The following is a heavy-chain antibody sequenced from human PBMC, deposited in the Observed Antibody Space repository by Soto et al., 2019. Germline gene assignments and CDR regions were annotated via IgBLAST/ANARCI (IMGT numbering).Heavy chain of an antibody. CDR1: GLTFSSYA. J-gene: IGHJ4*02. CDR2: ISYDGSNK. Sequence: GGSLRLSCAASGLTFSSYAMHWVRQAPGKGLEWVAVISYDGSNKYYADSVKGRFTISRDNSKNTLYLQMNSLRAEDTAVYYCARDGWGSSSSWLYYFDYWGQGTLVTVSS. CDR3: ARDGWGSSSSWLYYFDY. V-gene: IGHV3-30-3*01. D-gene: IGHD6-13*01.